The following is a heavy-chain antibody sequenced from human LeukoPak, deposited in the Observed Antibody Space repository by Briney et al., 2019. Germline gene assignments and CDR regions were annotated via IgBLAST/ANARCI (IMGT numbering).Heavy chain of an antibody. V-gene: IGHV1-2*02. D-gene: IGHD3-10*01. CDR3: ARELSGSYSDALDI. CDR1: GYTFTDYY. Sequence: ASVKVSCEASGYTFTDYYLHWVRQAPGQGLEWLGWISPKSGDTNFAQKFQGRVTMTRDTAINTAYLELSRLRSDDTAVYYCARELSGSYSDALDIWGLGTMVTVSP. CDR2: ISPKSGDT. J-gene: IGHJ3*02.